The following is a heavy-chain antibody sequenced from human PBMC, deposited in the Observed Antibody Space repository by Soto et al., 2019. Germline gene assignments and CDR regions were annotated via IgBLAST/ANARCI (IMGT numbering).Heavy chain of an antibody. J-gene: IGHJ4*02. D-gene: IGHD6-19*01. CDR2: IYHSGST. Sequence: QVQLQESGPGLVKPSGTLSLTCAVSGGSISSSNWWSWVRQPPGKGLEWIGEIYHSGSTNYNPSLKRRVTITVDTAKNQVPLKLRSVPAADTAVYYCARVAVAGTRVDYWGQGTLVTVSS. CDR3: ARVAVAGTRVDY. CDR1: GGSISSSNW. V-gene: IGHV4-4*02.